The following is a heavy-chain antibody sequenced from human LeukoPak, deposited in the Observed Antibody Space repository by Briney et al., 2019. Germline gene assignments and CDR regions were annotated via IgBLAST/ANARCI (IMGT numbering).Heavy chain of an antibody. D-gene: IGHD6-6*01. J-gene: IGHJ4*02. CDR3: ARGIKYSSRRNYFDY. CDR1: GYTFISYD. V-gene: IGHV1-8*01. CDR2: MNPNSGNT. Sequence: ASVKVSCKASGYTFISYDINWVRQATGQGLEWMGWMNPNSGNTGYAQKFQGRVTMTRNTSISTAYMELSSLRSEDTAVYYCARGIKYSSRRNYFDYWGQGTLVTVSS.